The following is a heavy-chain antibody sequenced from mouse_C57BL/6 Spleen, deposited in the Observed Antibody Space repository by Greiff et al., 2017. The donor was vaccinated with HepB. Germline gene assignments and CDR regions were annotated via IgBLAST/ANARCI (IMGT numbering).Heavy chain of an antibody. J-gene: IGHJ1*03. D-gene: IGHD2-5*01. CDR1: GFTFSSYG. CDR2: ISSGGSYT. Sequence: EVQGVESGGDLVKPGGSLKLSCAASGFTFSSYGMSWVRQTPDKRLEWVATISSGGSYTYYPDSVKGRFTISRDNAKNTLYLQMSSLKSEDTAMYYCAREKGLYYSNYEYFDVWGTGTTVTVSS. V-gene: IGHV5-6*01. CDR3: AREKGLYYSNYEYFDV.